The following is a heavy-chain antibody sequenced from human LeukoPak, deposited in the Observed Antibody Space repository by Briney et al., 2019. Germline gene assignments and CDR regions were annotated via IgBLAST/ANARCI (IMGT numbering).Heavy chain of an antibody. Sequence: GGSLRLSCAASGFTFSSYAMSWVRQAPGKGLEWVSVISGTGGSTYYADSVKGRFTISRDNSKNTLYLQMNSLRAEDTAVYFCAKYSGGYYDSSGYSVDYWGQGTLVTVSS. CDR1: GFTFSSYA. J-gene: IGHJ4*02. CDR3: AKYSGGYYDSSGYSVDY. D-gene: IGHD3-22*01. CDR2: ISGTGGST. V-gene: IGHV3-23*01.